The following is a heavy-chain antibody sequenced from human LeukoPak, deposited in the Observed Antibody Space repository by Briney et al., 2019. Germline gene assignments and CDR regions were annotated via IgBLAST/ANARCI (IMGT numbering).Heavy chain of an antibody. CDR1: GYTFTGYY. V-gene: IGHV1-2*02. D-gene: IGHD3-10*01. Sequence: ASVKVSCKASGYTFTGYYMHWVRQAPGQGLEWMGWINPASGGTNYAQKFQGRVTMTRDTSISTAYMELSSLRYDDTAVYYCATNILVRDIINWFDPWGQGTLVTVSS. J-gene: IGHJ5*02. CDR2: INPASGGT. CDR3: ATNILVRDIINWFDP.